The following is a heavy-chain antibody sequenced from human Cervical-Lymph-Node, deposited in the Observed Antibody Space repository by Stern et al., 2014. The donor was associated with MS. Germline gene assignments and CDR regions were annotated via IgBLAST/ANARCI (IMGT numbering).Heavy chain of an antibody. CDR3: ARETVAADNNWFDP. CDR1: GGSISSGSYY. D-gene: IGHD6-19*01. CDR2: IDTSGRT. V-gene: IGHV4-61*02. Sequence: QMQLQESGPGLVKPSQTLSLTCTVSGGSISSGSYYWSWIRQPAGKGLEWIGRIDTSGRTTPTPAPKSRVTISADTPKTKFSQKLTPGTAADTAVYYCARETVAADNNWFDPWGQGTLVTVSS. J-gene: IGHJ5*01.